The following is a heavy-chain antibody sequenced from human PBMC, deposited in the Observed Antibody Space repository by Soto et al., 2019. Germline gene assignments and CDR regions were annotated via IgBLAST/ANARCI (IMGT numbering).Heavy chain of an antibody. CDR1: GFTFSDYA. CDR2: ASNDGRDT. CDR3: AKGARQWLVTSDFNY. J-gene: IGHJ4*02. D-gene: IGHD6-19*01. V-gene: IGHV3-30*18. Sequence: VQLVESGGGVVQPGRSLRLSCAASGFTFSDYAMHWLRQAPGKGLEWVADASNDGRDTHYPDSVKGRLPISRDSSKNTVYLEMTSLRAEHTGVYYCAKGARQWLVTSDFNYWGQGALVTVSS.